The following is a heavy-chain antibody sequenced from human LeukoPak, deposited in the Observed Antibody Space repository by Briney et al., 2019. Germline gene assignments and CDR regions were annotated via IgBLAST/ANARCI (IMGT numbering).Heavy chain of an antibody. CDR1: GFTFSSYG. J-gene: IGHJ4*02. D-gene: IGHD6-13*01. CDR2: IRDDGSNK. CDR3: ARDFRSAAAAPQAPDY. Sequence: TGGSPRLSCAASGFTFSSYGMHWVRQAPGKGLEWVAFIRDDGSNKYYADSVKGRFIISRDNSKNTLYLQMNSLRAEDTAVYYCARDFRSAAAAPQAPDYWGQGTLVTVSS. V-gene: IGHV3-30*02.